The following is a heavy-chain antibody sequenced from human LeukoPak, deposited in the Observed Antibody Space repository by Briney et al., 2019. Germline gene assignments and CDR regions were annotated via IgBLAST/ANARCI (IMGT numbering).Heavy chain of an antibody. J-gene: IGHJ6*03. CDR3: SWIRGALGFYFMDV. CDR2: ILGKGSGGTT. CDR1: GLTFSDAW. D-gene: IGHD3-10*01. V-gene: IGHV3-15*01. Sequence: GGSLRLSCAVSGLTFSDAWMTWVRQAPGKGLEWDGRILGKGSGGTTDYAAPVQGRFTISRDDSKDTVYLEMNSLKTEDTAVYYCSWIRGALGFYFMDVWGKGTTVTISS.